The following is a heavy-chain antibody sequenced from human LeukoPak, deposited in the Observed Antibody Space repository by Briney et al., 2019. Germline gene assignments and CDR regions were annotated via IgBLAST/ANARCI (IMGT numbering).Heavy chain of an antibody. J-gene: IGHJ4*02. D-gene: IGHD4-23*01. CDR3: ASQEGGNSGFDY. V-gene: IGHV3-30-3*01. CDR2: ISYDGSNK. Sequence: GRSLRLSCAASGFTFSSYAMHWVRQAPGKGLEWVAVISYDGSNKYYADSVKGRFTISRDNSKNTLYLQMNSLRAEDTAVYYCASQEGGNSGFDYWGQGTLVTVSS. CDR1: GFTFSSYA.